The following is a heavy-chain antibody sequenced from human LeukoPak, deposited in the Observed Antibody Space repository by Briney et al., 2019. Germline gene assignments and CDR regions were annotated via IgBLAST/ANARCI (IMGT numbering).Heavy chain of an antibody. CDR1: GGSISSGDYY. CDR3: ARFRDGYNVFDY. V-gene: IGHV4-30-4*01. CDR2: IYYSGST. Sequence: PSQTLSLTCTVSGGSISSGDYYWSWIRQPPGKGLEWIGYIYYSGSTYYNPSLKSRVTISVDTSKNQFSLKLSSVTAADTAVYYCARFRDGYNVFDYWGQGTLVTVSS. J-gene: IGHJ4*02. D-gene: IGHD5-24*01.